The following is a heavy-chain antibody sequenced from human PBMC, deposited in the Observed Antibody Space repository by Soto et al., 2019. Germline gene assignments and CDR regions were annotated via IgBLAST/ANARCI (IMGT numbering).Heavy chain of an antibody. D-gene: IGHD2-15*01. CDR1: GGSVSSENYY. Sequence: SETLSLTCTVSGGSVSSENYYWNWIRQPPGKGLEFIGSVYYSGGSHYNPSLKGRVTISVDMSNNQVSLRVNSVTAADTAVYYCGRVVEGATRHTDSDSWGQGMLVTVSS. J-gene: IGHJ5*02. V-gene: IGHV4-39*02. CDR3: GRVVEGATRHTDSDS. CDR2: VYYSGGS.